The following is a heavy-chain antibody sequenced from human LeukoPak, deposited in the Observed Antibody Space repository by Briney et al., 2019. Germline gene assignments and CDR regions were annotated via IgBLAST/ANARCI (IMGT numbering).Heavy chain of an antibody. CDR2: INHSGST. Sequence: SETLSLTCAVYGGSFSGYYWSWIRQPPGKGLEWIGEINHSGSTNYNPSLKSRVTISVDTSKNQFSLKLSSVTAADTAVYYCARGARGFSIVVVPAAIPYFDYWGQGTLVTVSS. J-gene: IGHJ4*02. V-gene: IGHV4-34*01. CDR1: GGSFSGYY. CDR3: ARGARGFSIVVVPAAIPYFDY. D-gene: IGHD2-2*01.